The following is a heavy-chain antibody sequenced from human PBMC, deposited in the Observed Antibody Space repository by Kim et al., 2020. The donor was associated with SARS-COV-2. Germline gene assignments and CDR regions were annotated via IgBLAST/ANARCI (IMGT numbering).Heavy chain of an antibody. CDR3: ARETGYCSGGSCYSVYYYYGMDV. Sequence: GGSLRLSCAASGFTFSSYAMHWVRQAPGKGLEYVSAISSNGGSTYYANSVKGRFTISRDNSKNTLYLQMGSLRAEDMAVYYCARETGYCSGGSCYSVYYYYGMDVWGQGTTVTVSS. V-gene: IGHV3-64*01. J-gene: IGHJ6*02. D-gene: IGHD2-15*01. CDR2: ISSNGGST. CDR1: GFTFSSYA.